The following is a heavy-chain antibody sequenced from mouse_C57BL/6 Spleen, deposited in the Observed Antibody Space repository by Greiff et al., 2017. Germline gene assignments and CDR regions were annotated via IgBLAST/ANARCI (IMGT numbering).Heavy chain of an antibody. CDR1: GYTFTDYN. Sequence: VQLKESGPELVKPGASVKIPCKASGYTFTDYNMDWVKQSHGKSLEWIGDINPNNGGTIYNQKFKGKATLTVDKSSSTAYMELRSLTSEDTAVYYCARRGTTVVAPHWYFDVWGTGTTVTVSS. J-gene: IGHJ1*03. V-gene: IGHV1-18*01. D-gene: IGHD1-1*01. CDR2: INPNNGGT. CDR3: ARRGTTVVAPHWYFDV.